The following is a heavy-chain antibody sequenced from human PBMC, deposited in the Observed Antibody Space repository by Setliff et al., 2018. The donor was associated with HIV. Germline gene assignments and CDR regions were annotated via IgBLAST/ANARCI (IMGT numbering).Heavy chain of an antibody. J-gene: IGHJ6*03. CDR1: GFTFSNYA. D-gene: IGHD1-1*01. Sequence: PGGSLRLSCAASGFTFSNYAMSWVRQAPGRGLEWVSVIYSTDDSTYYPDFAKGRFTISKDNSKNTLFLHMSSLRAEDTAIYYCARGRDDDYYYYMDVWGKGTTVTVSS. CDR2: IYSTDDST. CDR3: ARGRDDDYYYYMDV. V-gene: IGHV3-23*03.